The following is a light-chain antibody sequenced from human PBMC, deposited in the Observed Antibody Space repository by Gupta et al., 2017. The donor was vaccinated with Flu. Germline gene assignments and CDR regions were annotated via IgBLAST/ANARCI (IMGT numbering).Light chain of an antibody. CDR2: DAS. CDR3: QQYDNLPLT. Sequence: IQMTQSPSSLSASVGDRVTITCQASQDISNYLNWYQQKPGKAPKLLIYDASNLETGVPSRFSGSGSGTDFTFTISSLQLDDIATYYCQQYDNLPLTFGGGTKVEIK. CDR1: QDISNY. J-gene: IGKJ4*01. V-gene: IGKV1-33*01.